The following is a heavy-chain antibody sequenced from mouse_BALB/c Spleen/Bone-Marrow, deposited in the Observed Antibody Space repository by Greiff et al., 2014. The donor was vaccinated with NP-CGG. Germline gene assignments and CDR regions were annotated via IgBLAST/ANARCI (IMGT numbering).Heavy chain of an antibody. CDR3: TRSGKRYGAMDY. Sequence: EVQVVDSGGGLVKPGGSLKLSWAASGFTFSDYYLFWVRQTPEKRLGGVATIRNGGTYTFYPDSVKGRFTISRDNAKNNLYLQMSSLQSEDTAMYYCTRSGKRYGAMDYWGQGTSVTVSS. D-gene: IGHD2-10*02. CDR2: IRNGGTYT. V-gene: IGHV5-4*02. J-gene: IGHJ4*01. CDR1: GFTFSDYY.